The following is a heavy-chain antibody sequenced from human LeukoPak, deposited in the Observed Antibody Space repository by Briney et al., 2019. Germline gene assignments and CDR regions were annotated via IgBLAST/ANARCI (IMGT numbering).Heavy chain of an antibody. V-gene: IGHV3-7*04. Sequence: GGSLRLSCVASGFPFSSYWMTWVRQAPGKGLEWVANIKQDGSKKSYVVSVKGRFTISRDNAKNSLYLQMNSLRAEDTAIYYCTRVGYIDEGIDYWGQGTLVTVSS. J-gene: IGHJ4*02. CDR1: GFPFSSYW. D-gene: IGHD5-24*01. CDR2: IKQDGSKK. CDR3: TRVGYIDEGIDY.